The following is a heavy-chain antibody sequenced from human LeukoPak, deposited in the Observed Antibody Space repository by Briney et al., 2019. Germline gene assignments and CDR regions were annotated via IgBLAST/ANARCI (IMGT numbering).Heavy chain of an antibody. CDR1: GFTFSSYS. Sequence: GGSLRLSCAASGFTFSSYSMNWVRQAPGKGLEWVSSISSSSSYIYYADSVKGRFTISRDNAKNSLWLQMNSLRAEDTAVYYCASSRLGYCSSTSCYGAFDIWGQGTMVTVSS. V-gene: IGHV3-21*01. D-gene: IGHD2-2*01. CDR2: ISSSSSYI. J-gene: IGHJ3*02. CDR3: ASSRLGYCSSTSCYGAFDI.